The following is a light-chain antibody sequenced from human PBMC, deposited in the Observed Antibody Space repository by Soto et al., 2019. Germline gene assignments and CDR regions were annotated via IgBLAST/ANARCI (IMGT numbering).Light chain of an antibody. CDR1: QSISRW. Sequence: DFQVSKSASTLTTSDRDRVTITCVASQSISRWLTWYQQKPGKAPKLLIYEASSLESAVPSRFSGSGSGTEFTLTISGLQPDDFATYYCQQFNSYPITLGQGARLEI. V-gene: IGKV1-5*01. J-gene: IGKJ5*01. CDR2: EAS. CDR3: QQFNSYPIT.